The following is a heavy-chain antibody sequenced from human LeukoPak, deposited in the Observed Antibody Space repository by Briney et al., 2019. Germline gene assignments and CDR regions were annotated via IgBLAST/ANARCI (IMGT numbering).Heavy chain of an antibody. Sequence: ASVNVSCKASGYTFTGYYMHWVRQAPGQGLEWMGWINPNSGGTNYAQKFQGRVTMTRDTSISTAYMELSRLRSDDTAVYYCARNSHYYDSSGAFDYWGQGTLVTVSS. CDR1: GYTFTGYY. D-gene: IGHD3-22*01. J-gene: IGHJ4*02. CDR2: INPNSGGT. V-gene: IGHV1-2*02. CDR3: ARNSHYYDSSGAFDY.